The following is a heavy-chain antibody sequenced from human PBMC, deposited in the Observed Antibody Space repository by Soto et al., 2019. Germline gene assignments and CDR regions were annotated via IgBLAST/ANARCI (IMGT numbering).Heavy chain of an antibody. CDR3: ARYSSGWYRPGSSSDI. D-gene: IGHD6-19*01. J-gene: IGHJ3*02. V-gene: IGHV1-18*01. CDR2: ISAYNGNT. Sequence: QVQLVQSGAEVKKPGASVKVSCKASGYTFTSYGISWVRQAPGQGLEWMGWISAYNGNTNYAQKLQGRVTVTTDTSTSTAYMELRRLRSDDTAVYYCARYSSGWYRPGSSSDIWGQGTMVTVSS. CDR1: GYTFTSYG.